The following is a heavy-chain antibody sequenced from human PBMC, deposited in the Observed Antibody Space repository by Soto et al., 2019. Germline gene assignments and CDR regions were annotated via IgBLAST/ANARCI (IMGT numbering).Heavy chain of an antibody. CDR3: AKDESHNFDY. CDR2: MSYDGSNE. Sequence: PEGSLRLSCAASGFTFSHYAMHWVRQAPGKGLEWVALMSYDGSNEYYADSVKGRFTISRDNSKNTLYLQMNSLRAEDTAVYYCAKDESHNFDYWGQGTLVTVSS. J-gene: IGHJ4*02. CDR1: GFTFSHYA. V-gene: IGHV3-30*18.